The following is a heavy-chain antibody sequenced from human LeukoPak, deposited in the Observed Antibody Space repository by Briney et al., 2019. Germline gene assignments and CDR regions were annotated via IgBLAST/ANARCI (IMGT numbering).Heavy chain of an antibody. D-gene: IGHD3-3*01. V-gene: IGHV4-34*01. J-gene: IGHJ6*03. CDR3: ARGAYDSDYYYYYMDV. Sequence: SETLSLTCAVYGGSFSGYYWSWIRQPPGKGLEWIGEINHSGSTNYNPSLKRRVTISVDTSKNQFSLKLSSVTAAVTAVYYCARGAYDSDYYYYYMDVWGKGTTVTVSS. CDR1: GGSFSGYY. CDR2: INHSGST.